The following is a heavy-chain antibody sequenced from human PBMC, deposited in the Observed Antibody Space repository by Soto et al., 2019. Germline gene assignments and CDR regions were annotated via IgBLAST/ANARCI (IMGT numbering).Heavy chain of an antibody. V-gene: IGHV3-23*01. CDR3: ASIYGSSSWHGQFDY. D-gene: IGHD2-2*01. Sequence: PGGSLRLSCAASGFTFSSYAMSWVREAPGKGLEWVSAISGSGDRTFYADSVKGRFTISRDNSKNTLYLQMNSLRAEDAAVFYCASIYGSSSWHGQFDYWSQRTPVPVSS. J-gene: IGHJ4*02. CDR2: ISGSGDRT. CDR1: GFTFSSYA.